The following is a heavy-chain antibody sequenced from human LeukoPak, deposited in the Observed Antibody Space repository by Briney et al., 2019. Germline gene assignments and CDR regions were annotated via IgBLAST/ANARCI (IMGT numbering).Heavy chain of an antibody. Sequence: PGGSLRLSCAASGFTFSSYAMSWVRQAPGKGLEWVANVKQDGSEKYYVDSVKGRFTISRDNAKNTVYLQMTSLWAEDTGIYYCSRGTSAGGPISPFDFWGQGTVVTVSS. CDR1: GFTFSSYA. D-gene: IGHD6-13*01. CDR3: SRGTSAGGPISPFDF. J-gene: IGHJ4*02. V-gene: IGHV3-7*01. CDR2: VKQDGSEK.